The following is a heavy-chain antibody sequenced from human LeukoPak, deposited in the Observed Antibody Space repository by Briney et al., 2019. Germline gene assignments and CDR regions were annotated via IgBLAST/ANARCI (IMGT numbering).Heavy chain of an antibody. J-gene: IGHJ4*02. CDR3: ARVALGFRAPLYYFDY. V-gene: IGHV4-34*01. CDR1: GGSFSGYY. CDR2: INHSGST. Sequence: SETLSLTCTVYGGSFSGYYWSWIRQPPGKGLEWIGEINHSGSTNYNPSLKSRVTISVDTSKNQFSLKLSSVTAADTAVYYCARVALGFRAPLYYFDYWGQGTLVTVSS.